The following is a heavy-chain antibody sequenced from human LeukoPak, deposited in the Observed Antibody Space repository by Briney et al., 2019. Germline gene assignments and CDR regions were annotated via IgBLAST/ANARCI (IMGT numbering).Heavy chain of an antibody. D-gene: IGHD3-22*01. J-gene: IGHJ3*02. Sequence: GGSLRLSCAASGFTFNSYAMSWVRQAPGRGLEWVSAISSGDGSTYSVDSVKGRFTISRDNSKNTLYLQMNSLRAEDTAVYYCARYYYDSVGYQIDVFDIWGQGTMVTVSS. CDR3: ARYYYDSVGYQIDVFDI. CDR1: GFTFNSYA. V-gene: IGHV3-23*01. CDR2: ISSGDGST.